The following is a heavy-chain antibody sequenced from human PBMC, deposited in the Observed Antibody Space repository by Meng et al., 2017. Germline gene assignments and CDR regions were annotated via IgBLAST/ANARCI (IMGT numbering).Heavy chain of an antibody. Sequence: EQLKQWGAGLLKPSETLSLTCAVYGGSFSGYYWSWIRQPPGKGLEWIGEINHSGSTNYNPSLKSRVTISVDTSKNQFSLKLSSVTAADTAVYYCARGRSGTWPWYFDLWGRGTLVTVSS. D-gene: IGHD1-1*01. CDR3: ARGRSGTWPWYFDL. V-gene: IGHV4-34*01. CDR2: INHSGST. CDR1: GGSFSGYY. J-gene: IGHJ2*01.